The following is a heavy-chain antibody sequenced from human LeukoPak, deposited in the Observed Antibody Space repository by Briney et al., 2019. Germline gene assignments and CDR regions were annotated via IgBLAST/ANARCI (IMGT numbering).Heavy chain of an antibody. CDR2: IYYSGST. D-gene: IGHD4-17*01. CDR3: ARQKANGDFHFDY. Sequence: LETLSLTCTVSGGSISSYYWSWIRQPPGKGLEWIGYIYYSGSTNYNPSLKSRVTISVDTSKNQFSLKLSSVTAADTGVYYCARQKANGDFHFDYWGQGTLVTVSS. V-gene: IGHV4-59*08. J-gene: IGHJ4*02. CDR1: GGSISSYY.